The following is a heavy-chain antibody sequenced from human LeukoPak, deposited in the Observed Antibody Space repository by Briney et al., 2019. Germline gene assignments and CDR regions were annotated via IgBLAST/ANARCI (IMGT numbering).Heavy chain of an antibody. CDR1: GDSIYTYY. CDR3: ARDRYGGNSGEFDY. V-gene: IGHV4-59*01. CDR2: IYHSGDT. D-gene: IGHD4-23*01. Sequence: PSETLSLTCTVSGDSIYTYYWSWIRQPPGKGLEYIGYIYHSGDTYYNPSLKSRVTISVDTSKNKFSLKLSSVTAADTAVYYCARDRYGGNSGEFDYWGRGTLVTVSS. J-gene: IGHJ4*02.